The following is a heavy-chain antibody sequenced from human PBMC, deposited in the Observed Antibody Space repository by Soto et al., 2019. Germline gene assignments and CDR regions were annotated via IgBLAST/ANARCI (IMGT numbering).Heavy chain of an antibody. Sequence: QVQLQESGPGLVKPSETLSLTCTVSGGSVSSGSYYWSWIRQPPGKGLEWIGYIYYSGSTNYNPSLKSRVTISVDTSKNQFSLKLSSVTAADTAVYYCARRSYYDSSGSYYFDYWGQGTLVTVSS. D-gene: IGHD3-22*01. CDR2: IYYSGST. V-gene: IGHV4-61*01. CDR3: ARRSYYDSSGSYYFDY. CDR1: GGSVSSGSYY. J-gene: IGHJ4*02.